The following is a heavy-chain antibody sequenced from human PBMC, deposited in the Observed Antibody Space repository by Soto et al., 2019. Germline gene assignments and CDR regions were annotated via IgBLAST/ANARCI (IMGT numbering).Heavy chain of an antibody. D-gene: IGHD3-16*01. J-gene: IGHJ2*01. CDR3: ARGWGKYFDF. CDR1: GGSINFYY. Sequence: QVQLQESGPGLVKPSETLSLTCTVSGGSINFYYWNWIRQPPGKGLEWIGHSYYSGTTNYNPSLESRVMISIDTSKNQFSLNLQSVTPADTAVYYCARGWGKYFDFWGRGTLVTVSS. V-gene: IGHV4-59*01. CDR2: SYYSGTT.